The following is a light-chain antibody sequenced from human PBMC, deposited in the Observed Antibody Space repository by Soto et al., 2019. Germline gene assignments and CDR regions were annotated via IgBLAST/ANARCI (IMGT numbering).Light chain of an antibody. CDR1: SSDVGGFEY. CDR2: DVT. J-gene: IGLJ1*01. CDR3: GSITRSSPSV. V-gene: IGLV2-14*01. Sequence: QSALSQPASVSGSPGQSITISCTGTSSDVGGFEYVSWYQHQPGKAPKLIIYDVTKRPSGVSNRFSGSKSGNTASLTISGIQAEDEGDYYCGSITRSSPSVFGTGTKVT.